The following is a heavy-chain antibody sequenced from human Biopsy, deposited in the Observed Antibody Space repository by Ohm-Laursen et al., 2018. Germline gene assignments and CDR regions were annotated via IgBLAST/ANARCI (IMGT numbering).Heavy chain of an antibody. J-gene: IGHJ1*01. Sequence: SVKVSCKVSGYTLTELSIHWVRQTGGKGLEWMGGFDREERKTVYAEKFQDGVTVAADTSTSTATMELRSLRSDDTAVYYCATKLTGYFHHWGQGTLVIVSS. CDR1: GYTLTELS. V-gene: IGHV1-24*01. D-gene: IGHD3-9*01. CDR2: FDREERKT. CDR3: ATKLTGYFHH.